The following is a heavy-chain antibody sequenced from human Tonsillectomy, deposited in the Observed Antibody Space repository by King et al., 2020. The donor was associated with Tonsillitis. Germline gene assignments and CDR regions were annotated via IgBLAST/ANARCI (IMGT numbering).Heavy chain of an antibody. CDR1: GGSFSAYY. Sequence: VQLQQWGAGLLKPSETLSLTCAVYGGSFSAYYWSWIRQPPGKGLGWIGEISHGGSTNYNPSLKSRVTISVDTSKNQFSLNLSSVTAADTAVYYCARERYTYDNPGPYYSMDVWGKGTTVTVSS. CDR3: ARERYTYDNPGPYYSMDV. J-gene: IGHJ6*03. V-gene: IGHV4-34*01. CDR2: ISHGGST. D-gene: IGHD5-18*01.